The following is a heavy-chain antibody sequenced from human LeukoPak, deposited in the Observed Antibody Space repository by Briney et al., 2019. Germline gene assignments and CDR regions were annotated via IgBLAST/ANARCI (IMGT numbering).Heavy chain of an antibody. V-gene: IGHV3-30*02. CDR3: ARGGENWNPVQLYYYYYMDV. D-gene: IGHD1-1*01. Sequence: PGGSLRLSCAASGFTFSSYGMHWVRQAPGKGLEWVAFIRYDGSNKYYADSVKGRFTISRDNSENTLYLQMNSLRAEDTAVYYCARGGENWNPVQLYYYYYMDVWGKGTTVTVSS. J-gene: IGHJ6*03. CDR1: GFTFSSYG. CDR2: IRYDGSNK.